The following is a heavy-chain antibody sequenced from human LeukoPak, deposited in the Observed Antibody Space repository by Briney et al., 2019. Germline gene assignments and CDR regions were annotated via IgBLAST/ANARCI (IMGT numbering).Heavy chain of an antibody. CDR2: IYHSGSP. D-gene: IGHD6-13*01. CDR1: GYSISNGHY. J-gene: IGHJ4*02. CDR3: ARGGDEQVAVYFFDS. Sequence: SETLSLTCSVSGYSISNGHYWGWIRQPPGRGLEWIASIYHSGSPYYNPSLKSGVTISVDTSKNQFSLKLSSVTAEDTAVYYCARGGDEQVAVYFFDSWGQGTLVIVSS. V-gene: IGHV4-38-2*02.